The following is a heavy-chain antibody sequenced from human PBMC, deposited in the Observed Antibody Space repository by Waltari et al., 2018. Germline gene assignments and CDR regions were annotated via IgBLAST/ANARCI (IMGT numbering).Heavy chain of an antibody. CDR2: INHSGST. CDR3: ASRTRPGYSSSWYADYYYYGMDV. CDR1: GGSFSGYY. Sequence: QVQLQQWGAGLLKPSETLSLTCAVYGGSFSGYYWRWIRQPPGKGLEWVGEINHSGSTNYNPSLKSRVTISVDTSKNQFSLKLSSVTAADTAVYYCASRTRPGYSSSWYADYYYYGMDVWGQGTTVTVSS. J-gene: IGHJ6*02. D-gene: IGHD6-13*01. V-gene: IGHV4-34*01.